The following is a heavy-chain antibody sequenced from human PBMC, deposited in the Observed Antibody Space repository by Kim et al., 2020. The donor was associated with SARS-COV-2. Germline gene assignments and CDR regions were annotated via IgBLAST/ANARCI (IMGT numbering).Heavy chain of an antibody. V-gene: IGHV3-43*01. D-gene: IGHD2-21*01. CDR2: ITSDSGTT. CDR3: AKSDCGSRCWVIDN. CDR1: GFTFHDYT. Sequence: GGSLRLSCAASGFTFHDYTMQWVRQVPGKGLEWVSLITSDSGTTLYADSVKGRFTISRDNNKNSLYLQMDSLRTEDTALYYCAKSDCGSRCWVIDNWGQGTLVTVSS. J-gene: IGHJ4*02.